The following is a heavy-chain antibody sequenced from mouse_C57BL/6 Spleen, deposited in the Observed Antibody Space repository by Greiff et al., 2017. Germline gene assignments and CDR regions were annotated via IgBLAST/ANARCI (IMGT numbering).Heavy chain of an antibody. CDR3: ANSNYYFDY. CDR1: GYTFTDYY. J-gene: IGHJ2*01. D-gene: IGHD2-5*01. V-gene: IGHV1-75*01. Sequence: QVQLQQSGPELVKPGASVKISCKASGYTFTDYYINWVKQRPGQGLEWIGWIFPGSGSTYYNEKFKGKATLTVDKSSSTVYMLLSSLTSEDSAVYFCANSNYYFDYWGQGTTLTVSS. CDR2: IFPGSGST.